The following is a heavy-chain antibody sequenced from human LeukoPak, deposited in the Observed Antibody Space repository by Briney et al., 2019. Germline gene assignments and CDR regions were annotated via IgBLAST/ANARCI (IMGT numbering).Heavy chain of an antibody. J-gene: IGHJ5*02. Sequence: PSETLSLTCTVSGGPISSYYWSWMRQPPGKGLEWIGYIYYSGSTNYNPSLKSRVTISVDTSKNQFSLKLSSVTAADTAVYYCARGDYDFWRGRQGGWFDPWGQGTLVTVSS. CDR3: ARGDYDFWRGRQGGWFDP. CDR2: IYYSGST. D-gene: IGHD3-3*01. CDR1: GGPISSYY. V-gene: IGHV4-59*01.